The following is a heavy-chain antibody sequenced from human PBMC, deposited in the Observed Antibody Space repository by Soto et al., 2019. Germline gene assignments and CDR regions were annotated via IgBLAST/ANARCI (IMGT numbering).Heavy chain of an antibody. CDR2: ISHSGNT. V-gene: IGHV4-30-4*01. CDR3: ARSVDP. Sequence: PSETLSLTCTVSGGSISSGCYYWTWIRQPPGKGLEWIGYISHSGNTYYNSSLKSRLTMSLDTSKNQFSLSLSSVTAADTAVYYCARSVDPWGQGTLVTVSS. J-gene: IGHJ5*02. CDR1: GGSISSGCYY.